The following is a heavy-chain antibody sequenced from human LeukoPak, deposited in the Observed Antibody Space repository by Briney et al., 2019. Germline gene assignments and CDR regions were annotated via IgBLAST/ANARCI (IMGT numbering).Heavy chain of an antibody. J-gene: IGHJ6*02. V-gene: IGHV4-34*01. D-gene: IGHD5-12*01. CDR2: INHSGST. CDR1: GGSFSGYY. CDR3: ARGRGYSGYDYYYYYGMDV. Sequence: SETLSPTCAVYGGSFSGYYWSWIRQPPGKGLEWIGEINHSGSTNYNPSLKSRVTISVDTSKNQFSLKLSSVTAADTAVYYCARGRGYSGYDYYYYYGMDVWGQGTTVTVSS.